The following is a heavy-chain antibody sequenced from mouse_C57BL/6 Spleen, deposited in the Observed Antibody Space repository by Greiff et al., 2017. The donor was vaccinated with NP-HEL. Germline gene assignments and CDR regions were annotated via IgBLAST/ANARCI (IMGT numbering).Heavy chain of an antibody. CDR3: ARSDYYGSSCYAMDY. V-gene: IGHV1-69*01. D-gene: IGHD1-1*01. CDR2: IDPSDSYT. CDR1: GYTFTSYW. Sequence: QVHVKQPGAELVMPGASVKLSCKASGYTFTSYWMHWVKQRPGQGLEWIGEIDPSDSYTNYNQKFKGKSTLTVDKSSSTAYMQLSSLTSEDSAVYYCARSDYYGSSCYAMDYWGQGTSVTVSS. J-gene: IGHJ4*01.